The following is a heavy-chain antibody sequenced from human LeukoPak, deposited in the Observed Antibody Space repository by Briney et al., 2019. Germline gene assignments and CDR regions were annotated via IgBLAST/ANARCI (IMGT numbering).Heavy chain of an antibody. V-gene: IGHV3-23*01. Sequence: GRSLRLSCAASGFTFSSYAMSWVRQAPGKGLEWVSAISGSGGSTFYADSVKGRFTISRDNSKNTLYLQMNSLRAEDTAVYYCARERIGDGYNYAYWGQGTLVTVSS. D-gene: IGHD5-24*01. CDR2: ISGSGGST. CDR1: GFTFSSYA. J-gene: IGHJ4*02. CDR3: ARERIGDGYNYAY.